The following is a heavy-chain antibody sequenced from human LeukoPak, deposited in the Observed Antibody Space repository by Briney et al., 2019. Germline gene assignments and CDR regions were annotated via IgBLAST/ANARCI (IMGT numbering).Heavy chain of an antibody. CDR3: ARGGDITIFGVVDY. J-gene: IGHJ4*02. Sequence: GGSLRLSCAASGFSFSSYYMSWVRQAPGKGLEWVANIKQDGSEKYYVDSVKGRFTISSDNAKNSLYLQMNSLRAEDTAVYYCARGGDITIFGVVDYWGQGTLVTVSS. V-gene: IGHV3-7*01. D-gene: IGHD3-3*01. CDR1: GFSFSSYY. CDR2: IKQDGSEK.